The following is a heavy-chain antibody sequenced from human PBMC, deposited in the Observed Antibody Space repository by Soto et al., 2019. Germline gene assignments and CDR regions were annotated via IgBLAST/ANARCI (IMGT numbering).Heavy chain of an antibody. CDR1: GGSISSSNW. CDR2: IYHSGST. Sequence: SETLSLTCAVSGGSISSSNWWSWVRQPPGKGLEWIGEIYHSGSTNYNPSLKSRVTISVDKSKNQFSLKLSSVTAADTAVYYCARFPGGLLWFSGRYYYGMDVWGQGTTVTVSS. CDR3: ARFPGGLLWFSGRYYYGMDV. D-gene: IGHD3-10*01. J-gene: IGHJ6*02. V-gene: IGHV4-4*02.